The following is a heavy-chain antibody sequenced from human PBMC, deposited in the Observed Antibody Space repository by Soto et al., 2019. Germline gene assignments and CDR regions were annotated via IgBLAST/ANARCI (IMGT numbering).Heavy chain of an antibody. CDR2: IYYSGST. V-gene: IGHV4-59*01. Sequence: LSLTCTVSGGSISSYYWSWIRQPPGKGLEWIGYIYYSGSTNYNPSLKSRVTISVDTSKNQFSLKLSSVTAADTAVYYCVAGSGYYSFDYWGQG. CDR1: GGSISSYY. J-gene: IGHJ4*02. CDR3: VAGSGYYSFDY. D-gene: IGHD3-22*01.